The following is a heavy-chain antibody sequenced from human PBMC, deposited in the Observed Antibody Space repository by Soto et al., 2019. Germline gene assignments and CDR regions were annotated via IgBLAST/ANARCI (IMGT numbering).Heavy chain of an antibody. CDR2: IYYSGST. J-gene: IGHJ4*02. CDR1: GGSISSYY. D-gene: IGHD3-22*01. CDR3: ARLTYYYDSSGYAFDY. Sequence: PSETLSLTCTVSGGSISSYYWSWIRQPPWKGLEWIGYIYYSGSTNYNPSLKSRVTISVDTSKNQFSLKLSSVTAADTAVYYCARLTYYYDSSGYAFDYWGQGTLVTVSS. V-gene: IGHV4-59*08.